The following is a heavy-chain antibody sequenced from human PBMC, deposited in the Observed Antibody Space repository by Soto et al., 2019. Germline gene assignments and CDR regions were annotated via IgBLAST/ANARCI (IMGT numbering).Heavy chain of an antibody. D-gene: IGHD4-4*01. CDR1: GGSFSGYY. J-gene: IGHJ6*02. CDR2: INHSGST. Sequence: SETLSLTCAVYGGSFSGYYWSWIRQPPGKGLEWIGEINHSGSTNYNPSLKSRVTISVDTSKNQFSLKLSSVTAADTAVYYCARIWTTTDYYYHMDVWGQGTSVTVSS. CDR3: ARIWTTTDYYYHMDV. V-gene: IGHV4-34*01.